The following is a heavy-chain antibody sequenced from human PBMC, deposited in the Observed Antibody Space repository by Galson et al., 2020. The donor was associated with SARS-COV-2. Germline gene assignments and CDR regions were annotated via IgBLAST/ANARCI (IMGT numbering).Heavy chain of an antibody. Sequence: SQTLSLTCTVSGGSISSSSYYWGWIRQPPGKGREWIGSIYDSGSTYYNPSLKSRVTISVDTSKNQFSLKLGSVTAADTAVYYCAGLPYYYDSSNAFDIWGQGTMVTVSS. CDR3: AGLPYYYDSSNAFDI. V-gene: IGHV4-39*01. J-gene: IGHJ3*02. D-gene: IGHD3-22*01. CDR2: IYDSGST. CDR1: GGSISSSSYY.